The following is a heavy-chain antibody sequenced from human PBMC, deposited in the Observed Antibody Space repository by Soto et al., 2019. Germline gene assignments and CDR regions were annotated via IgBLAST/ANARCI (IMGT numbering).Heavy chain of an antibody. D-gene: IGHD4-17*01. CDR1: GFTFNNYA. V-gene: IGHV3-23*01. CDR3: AKDHLETTVTTPSY. Sequence: EVQLLESGGGLVQPGGSLRLSCAASGFTFNNYAMTWVRQAPGKGLEWVSAISGSGDTAYYADSVRGRFTISRDNSKNTLYLQMDSLRAEDTAMYYCAKDHLETTVTTPSYWGQGTLVTVSS. J-gene: IGHJ4*02. CDR2: ISGSGDTA.